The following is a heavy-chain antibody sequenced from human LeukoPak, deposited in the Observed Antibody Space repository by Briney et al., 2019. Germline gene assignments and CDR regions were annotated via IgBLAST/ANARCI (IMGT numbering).Heavy chain of an antibody. D-gene: IGHD3-16*02. CDR2: IDHSGIS. CDR1: GGSFSAYW. CDR3: ARGYVWGSYRPYYYYYMDV. J-gene: IGHJ6*03. V-gene: IGHV4-34*01. Sequence: KSSETLSLTCAVYGGSFSAYWWSWIRQPSGKGLEWIGEIDHSGISNYNPSLKSRVTISVDTSKNQFSLKLSSVTAADTAVYYCARGYVWGSYRPYYYYYMDVWGKGTTVTVSS.